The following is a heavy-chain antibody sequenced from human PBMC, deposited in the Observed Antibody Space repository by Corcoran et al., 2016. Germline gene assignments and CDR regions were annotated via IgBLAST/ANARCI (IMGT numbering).Heavy chain of an antibody. J-gene: IGHJ5*02. CDR1: GDSVSSNIAA. V-gene: IGHV6-1*01. Sequence: QVQLQQSGPGLVKPSQTLSHTCAISGDSVSSNIAAWNWIRQSPSRGLEWLGRKYYRSKWYNDYAVSVKSRITINPDTSKNQFSLRLHCVTPEDTAVYYCAREPSITGSPWFDHWGQGTLVTVSS. CDR2: KYYRSKWYN. CDR3: AREPSITGSPWFDH. D-gene: IGHD1-20*01.